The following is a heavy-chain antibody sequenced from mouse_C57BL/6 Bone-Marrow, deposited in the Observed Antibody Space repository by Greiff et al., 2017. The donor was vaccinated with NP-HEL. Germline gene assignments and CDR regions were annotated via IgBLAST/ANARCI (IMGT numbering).Heavy chain of an antibody. D-gene: IGHD1-1*02. CDR2: VYPYNGGT. V-gene: IGHV1-36*01. J-gene: IGHJ4*01. CDR1: GFTFTDYY. Sequence: VQLQQSGPVLVKPGPSVKISCKASGFTFTDYYMHWVKQSHGKSLEWIGLVYPYNGGTSYNQKFKGKATLTVDPSSSTAYMELNSLTSEDSAVYYCAGNYALTFYAMDYWGQGTSVTVSS. CDR3: AGNYALTFYAMDY.